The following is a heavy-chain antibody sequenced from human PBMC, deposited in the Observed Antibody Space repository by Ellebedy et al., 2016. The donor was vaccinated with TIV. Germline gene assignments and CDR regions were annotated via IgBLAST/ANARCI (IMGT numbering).Heavy chain of an antibody. CDR3: TTTMYYYDSGGYPTGDVLDI. D-gene: IGHD3-22*01. V-gene: IGHV3-15*07. J-gene: IGHJ3*02. Sequence: GESLKISCAASGFTFSNVWMNWVRQAPGPGLEVVCRIPSKADGETTDYAAPVKGRFTIPRDDSQNTLYLQMNSLKTEDTAVYYCTTTMYYYDSGGYPTGDVLDIWGRGTIVTVSS. CDR2: IPSKADGETT. CDR1: GFTFSNVW.